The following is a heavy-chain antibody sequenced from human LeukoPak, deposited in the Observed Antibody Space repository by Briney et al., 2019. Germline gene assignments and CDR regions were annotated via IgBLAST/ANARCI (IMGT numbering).Heavy chain of an antibody. D-gene: IGHD6-6*01. Sequence: PSETLSLTCAVYGGSFSGYYWSWIRQPPGKGLEWIGEINHSGSTNYNPSLKSRVTISVDTSKNQFSLKLSSVTAADTAVYYSARGFSSSSAWFDPWGQGTLVTVSS. CDR1: GGSFSGYY. J-gene: IGHJ5*02. CDR3: ARGFSSSSAWFDP. V-gene: IGHV4-34*01. CDR2: INHSGST.